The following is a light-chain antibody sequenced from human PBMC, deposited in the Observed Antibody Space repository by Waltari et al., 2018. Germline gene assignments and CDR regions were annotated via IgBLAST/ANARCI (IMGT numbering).Light chain of an antibody. J-gene: IGKJ2*03. CDR1: QSVSSS. CDR2: GAS. V-gene: IGKV3D-15*01. CDR3: QKNDNWPHS. Sequence: EIVMTQSPAPLSLSPGERATLSCRASQSVSSSLAWYQQRPGQAPRLLIYGASSRATGIPDRFSGSGSGTEFTLTISSLEPEDVAIYYCQKNDNWPHSFGQGTKVEIK.